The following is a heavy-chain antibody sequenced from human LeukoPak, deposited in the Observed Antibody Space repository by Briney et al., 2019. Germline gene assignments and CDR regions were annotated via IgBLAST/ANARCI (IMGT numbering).Heavy chain of an antibody. CDR2: IYYSGST. CDR3: ARRNLDYYDSSGAPSWFDP. D-gene: IGHD3-22*01. J-gene: IGHJ5*02. Sequence: SETLSLTCAVYGGSFSGYYWSWIRQPPGKGLEWIGYIYYSGSTNYNPSLKSRVTISVDTSKNQFSLKLSSVTAADTAVYYCARRNLDYYDSSGAPSWFDPWGQGTLVTVSS. CDR1: GGSFSGYY. V-gene: IGHV4-59*01.